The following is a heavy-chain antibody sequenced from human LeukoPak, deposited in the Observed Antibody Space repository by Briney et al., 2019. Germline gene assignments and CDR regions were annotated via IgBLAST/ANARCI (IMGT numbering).Heavy chain of an antibody. CDR1: GFTISSYY. Sequence: GGSLRLSCAASGFTISSYYMAWVRQAPGKGLEWVSAIYHSGNTDYADSVKGRFTISRDNSKNTVYLQMSSLRAEDTAVYYCARVRVTGYSNFAYWGQGTLVTVSS. J-gene: IGHJ4*02. CDR3: ARVRVTGYSNFAY. CDR2: IYHSGNT. V-gene: IGHV3-53*01. D-gene: IGHD3-9*01.